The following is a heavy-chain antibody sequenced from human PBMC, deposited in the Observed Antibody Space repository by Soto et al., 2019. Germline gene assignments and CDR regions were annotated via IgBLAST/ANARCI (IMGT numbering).Heavy chain of an antibody. V-gene: IGHV1-3*01. D-gene: IGHD6-13*01. J-gene: IGHJ6*02. CDR2: INAGNGNT. Sequence: ASVKVSCKASGYTFTSYAMHWVRQAPGQRLEWMGWINAGNGNTKYSQKFQGRVTITRDTSASTAYMELSSLRSEDTVVYYCARGGSSSWPLYYYYGMDVWGQGTTVTVSS. CDR3: ARGGSSSWPLYYYYGMDV. CDR1: GYTFTSYA.